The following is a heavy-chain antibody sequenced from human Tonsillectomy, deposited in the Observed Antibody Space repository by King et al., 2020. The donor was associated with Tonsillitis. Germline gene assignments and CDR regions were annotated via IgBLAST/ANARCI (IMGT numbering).Heavy chain of an antibody. J-gene: IGHJ3*02. CDR2: ISGSGGST. CDR3: AKDAPYYYDSRYAFDI. D-gene: IGHD3-22*01. V-gene: IGHV3-23*01. CDR1: GFTFSSYA. Sequence: VQLLESGGGLVQPGGSLRLSCAASGFTFSSYAMSWVRQAPGKGLEWVSAISGSGGSTYYADSVKGRFTISRDNSKNTLYLQMNSLRAEDTAVYYCAKDAPYYYDSRYAFDIWGQGTMVTVSS.